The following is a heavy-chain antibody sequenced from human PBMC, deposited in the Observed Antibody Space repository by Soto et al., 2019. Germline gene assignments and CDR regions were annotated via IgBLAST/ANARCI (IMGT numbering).Heavy chain of an antibody. V-gene: IGHV1-18*01. CDR2: ISAYNGNT. Sequence: GASVKVSCKASGYTFTSYGISWVRQAPGQGLEWMGWISAYNGNTNYAQKLQGRVTMTTDTSTSTAYMELRSLRSDDTAVYYCARVGDGYNFPFMRRNLWGQGTLVTVSS. J-gene: IGHJ5*02. CDR1: GYTFTSYG. CDR3: ARVGDGYNFPFMRRNL. D-gene: IGHD5-12*01.